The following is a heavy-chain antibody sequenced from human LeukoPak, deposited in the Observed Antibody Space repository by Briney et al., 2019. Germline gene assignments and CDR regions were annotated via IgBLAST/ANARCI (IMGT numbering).Heavy chain of an antibody. V-gene: IGHV3-30*02. D-gene: IGHD5-12*01. J-gene: IGHJ5*02. CDR2: VRNEACNE. CDR3: AREVDGGHHSEGARS. Sequence: QRGGSLRLSCAASGLAFINYGMHGAPRPPGMGREGVEFVRNEACNEYYADSVRGRLHISRDNHKHTLYLKVNSQRLEDTEVYSCAREVDGGHHSEGARSWGVGTPVTVSS. CDR1: GLAFINYG.